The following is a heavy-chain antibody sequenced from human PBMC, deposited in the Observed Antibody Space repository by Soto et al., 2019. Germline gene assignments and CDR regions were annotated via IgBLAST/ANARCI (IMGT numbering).Heavy chain of an antibody. CDR3: ARDPGRSVVGTRQDY. CDR1: GYTFTSYG. D-gene: IGHD6-19*01. J-gene: IGHJ4*02. CDR2: ISAYNGNT. V-gene: IGHV1-18*01. Sequence: ASVKVSCKASGYTFTSYGISWVRQAPGQGLEWMGWISAYNGNTNYAQKLQGRVTMTTDTSTSTAYMELRSLRSDDTAVYYCARDPGRSVVGTRQDYWGQVTLFTVLS.